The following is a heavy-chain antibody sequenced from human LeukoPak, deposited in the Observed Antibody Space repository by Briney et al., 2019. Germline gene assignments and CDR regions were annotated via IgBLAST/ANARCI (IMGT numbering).Heavy chain of an antibody. CDR3: ARDGEYGTGSYYRGCFDY. CDR2: IHPRSGET. CDR1: GYSFTAFY. D-gene: IGHD3-10*01. V-gene: IGHV1-2*02. Sequence: ASVNVPCKASGYSFTAFYIHWVRQAPGQGLEWMGWIHPRSGETNYAYKFRGRVTMTRDTSISTAYMDLGSLGSDDTAVYYCARDGEYGTGSYYRGCFDYWGQVILVTVSS. J-gene: IGHJ4*02.